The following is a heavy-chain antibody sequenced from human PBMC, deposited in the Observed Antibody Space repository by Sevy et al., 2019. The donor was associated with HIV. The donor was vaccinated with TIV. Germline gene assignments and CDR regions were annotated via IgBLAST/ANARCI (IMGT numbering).Heavy chain of an antibody. CDR2: LNGDGSSA. CDR3: TRGRSGTYGWFDP. Sequence: GGSLRLSCASSGFTFSSHWMHWVRQAPGKGLVWVSRLNGDGSSASYADFVKGRFTISRDNGKNTVYLQISSLTADDTAVYYCTRGRSGTYGWFDPWGQGTLVTVSS. V-gene: IGHV3-74*01. CDR1: GFTFSSHW. D-gene: IGHD6-19*01. J-gene: IGHJ5*02.